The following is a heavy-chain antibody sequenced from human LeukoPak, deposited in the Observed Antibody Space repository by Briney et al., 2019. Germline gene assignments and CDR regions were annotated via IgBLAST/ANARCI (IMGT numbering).Heavy chain of an antibody. Sequence: SGGXXXRYYWSWIRQTPGKGLEWIGYVYNTGITKYNPSLKSRVIISLDTSKNQFSLKMSSVTAADTAVYYCTRALVGVGTLDWFDPWGPGTLVTVSS. CDR2: VYNTGIT. J-gene: IGHJ5*02. CDR1: GGXXXRYY. D-gene: IGHD1-26*01. CDR3: TRALVGVGTLDWFDP. V-gene: IGHV4-59*12.